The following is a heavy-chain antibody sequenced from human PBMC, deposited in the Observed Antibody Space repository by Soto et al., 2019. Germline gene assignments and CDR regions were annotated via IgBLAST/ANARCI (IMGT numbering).Heavy chain of an antibody. V-gene: IGHV4-31*03. D-gene: IGHD5-18*01. J-gene: IGHJ4*02. CDR3: ALGYSYGPLDY. CDR2: IYYCGST. Sequence: PSEPLSLTCTVSGGSISSGGYYWSWIRQHPGKGLEWIGYIYYCGSTYYNPSLKSRVTISVDTSKNQFSLKLSSVTAADTAVYYCALGYSYGPLDYWGQGTLVTVSS. CDR1: GGSISSGGYY.